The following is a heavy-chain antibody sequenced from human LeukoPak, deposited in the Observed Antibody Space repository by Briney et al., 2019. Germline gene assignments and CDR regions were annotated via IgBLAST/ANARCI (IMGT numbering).Heavy chain of an antibody. D-gene: IGHD2-21*01. CDR1: GGSMTNYY. CDR3: ARDLPYCGGDCYSGYDAFGI. J-gene: IGHJ3*02. CDR2: IYYSGST. Sequence: SETLSLTCSVSGGSMTNYYWSWIRQPPGKGLEWIGYIYYSGSTNYNPSLKSRVTISVDTSKNQFSLKLSSVTAADTAVYYCARDLPYCGGDCYSGYDAFGIWGQGTMVTVSS. V-gene: IGHV4-59*01.